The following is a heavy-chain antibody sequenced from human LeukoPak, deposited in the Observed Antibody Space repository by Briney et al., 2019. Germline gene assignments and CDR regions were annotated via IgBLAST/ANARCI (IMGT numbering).Heavy chain of an antibody. CDR2: IIPIFGTA. D-gene: IGHD3-22*01. V-gene: IGHV1-69*06. CDR3: ARGWDYDSGGRPTAYVY. Sequence: ASVKVSCKASGYTFSNYAINWVRQAPGQGLEWMGGIIPIFGTANYAQKFQGRVTITADKSTSTVYMELNSLKSEDTAVHYCARGWDYDSGGRPTAYVYWGQGTLVTVSS. CDR1: GYTFSNYA. J-gene: IGHJ4*02.